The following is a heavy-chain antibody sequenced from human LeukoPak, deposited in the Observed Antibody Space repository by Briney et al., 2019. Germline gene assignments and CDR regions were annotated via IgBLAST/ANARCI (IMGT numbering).Heavy chain of an antibody. D-gene: IGHD1-26*01. CDR2: IYPGDSGT. Sequence: GESLKISCKGSGYSFTSYWIGWVRQMPGKGLEWMGIIYPGDSGTRYSPSFQGQVTISADKSISTAYLQWSGLKASDTAMYYCARLAVGATYGMDVWGQGTTVTVSS. J-gene: IGHJ6*02. V-gene: IGHV5-51*01. CDR3: ARLAVGATYGMDV. CDR1: GYSFTSYW.